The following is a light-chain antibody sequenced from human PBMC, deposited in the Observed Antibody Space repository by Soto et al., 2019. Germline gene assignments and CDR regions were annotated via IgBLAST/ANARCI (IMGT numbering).Light chain of an antibody. Sequence: EMVMTQSPATLSVSPGEIATLSCPVSQSGSSTLAWYQQKPGQAPRLIIDGASTRAPGNTARFSGSESGTEYPLTISRLQSEYVEVYYCQRYNNWLPWTFGQGTKVQIK. CDR3: QRYNNWLPWT. CDR1: QSGSST. V-gene: IGKV3-15*01. CDR2: GAS. J-gene: IGKJ1*01.